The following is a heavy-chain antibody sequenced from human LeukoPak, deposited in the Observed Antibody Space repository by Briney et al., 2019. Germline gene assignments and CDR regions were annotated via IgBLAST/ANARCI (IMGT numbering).Heavy chain of an antibody. CDR2: IHDSGNT. Sequence: SEALSLTCAVSGGAINSINWWSWVRQPPGKGLEWIGEIHDSGNTNYNPSLKSRVTISVDTSKNQFSLKLSSVTAADTAVYYCARGRYSNYNYWGQGTLVTVSS. V-gene: IGHV4-4*02. CDR1: GGAINSINW. J-gene: IGHJ4*02. CDR3: ARGRYSNYNY. D-gene: IGHD4-11*01.